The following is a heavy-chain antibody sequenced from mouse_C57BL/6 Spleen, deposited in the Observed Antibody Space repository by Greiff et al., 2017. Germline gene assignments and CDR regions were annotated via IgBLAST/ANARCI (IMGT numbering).Heavy chain of an antibody. V-gene: IGHV1-55*01. Sequence: QVQLQQSGAELVKPGASVKMSCKASGYTFTSYWITWVKQRPGQGLEWIGDIYPGSGSTNYNEKFKSKATLTVDTSSSTAYMQLSSLTSEDSAVYYCARSLPYGSSYDFDYWGQGTTLTVSS. CDR3: ARSLPYGSSYDFDY. CDR1: GYTFTSYW. J-gene: IGHJ2*01. CDR2: IYPGSGST. D-gene: IGHD1-1*01.